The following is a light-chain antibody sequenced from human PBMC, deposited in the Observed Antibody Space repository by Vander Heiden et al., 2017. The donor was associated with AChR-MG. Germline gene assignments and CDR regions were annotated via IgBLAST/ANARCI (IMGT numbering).Light chain of an antibody. V-gene: IGKV3-11*01. CDR1: QSISSY. Sequence: EIVLTQSPATLSLSPGERATLSCRASQSISSYLGWYQQKPGQAPRLLIYDASNRATGIPARFSGSGSGTDFTLTISSLEPEDFAVYYCQQRTNWLGTFGGGTKVEIK. CDR3: QQRTNWLGT. CDR2: DAS. J-gene: IGKJ4*01.